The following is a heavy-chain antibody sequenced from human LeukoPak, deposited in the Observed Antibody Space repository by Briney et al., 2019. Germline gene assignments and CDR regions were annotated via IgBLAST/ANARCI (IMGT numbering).Heavy chain of an antibody. V-gene: IGHV4-34*01. D-gene: IGHD6-13*01. J-gene: IGHJ4*02. CDR2: INHSGST. CDR1: GGSFSGYY. Sequence: PSETRSLTCAVYGGSFSGYYWSWIRQPPGKGLGWIGEINHSGSTNYNPSLKSRVTTSVDTSKNQFSLKLSSVTAADTAVYYCARGIPLYSSSWYFNYWGQGTLVTVSS. CDR3: ARGIPLYSSSWYFNY.